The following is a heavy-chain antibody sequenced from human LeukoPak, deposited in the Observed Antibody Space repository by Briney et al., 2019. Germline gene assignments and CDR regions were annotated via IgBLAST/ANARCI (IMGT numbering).Heavy chain of an antibody. CDR3: ARLHDSNGYHEGFDP. D-gene: IGHD3-22*01. V-gene: IGHV4-4*07. J-gene: IGHJ5*02. CDR2: IYPNGST. Sequence: SETLSLTCTVSGVSISSYYWSWIRQPAGRGLDRIGRIYPNGSTNYNPSLRSRVTISLDTSKNQFSLKLSSVTAADTAVYYCARLHDSNGYHEGFDPWGQGTPVTVSS. CDR1: GVSISSYY.